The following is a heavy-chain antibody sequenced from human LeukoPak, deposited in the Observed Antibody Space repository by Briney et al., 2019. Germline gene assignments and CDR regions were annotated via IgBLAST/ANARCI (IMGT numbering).Heavy chain of an antibody. V-gene: IGHV3-7*01. D-gene: IGHD5-12*01. CDR1: GFTLSSYW. CDR2: IKQDGSEK. Sequence: GGSLRLSCAASGFTLSSYWMSWVRQAPGKGLEWVANIKQDGSEKYYVDSVKGRFTISRDNAKNSLYLQMNSLRAEDTAVYYCARDLVDIVATIHGYWGQGTLVTVSS. CDR3: ARDLVDIVATIHGY. J-gene: IGHJ4*02.